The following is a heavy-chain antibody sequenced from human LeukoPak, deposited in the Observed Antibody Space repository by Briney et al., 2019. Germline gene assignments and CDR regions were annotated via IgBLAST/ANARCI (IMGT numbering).Heavy chain of an antibody. CDR2: ISDSGGSP. V-gene: IGHV3-23*01. J-gene: IGHJ6*02. CDR3: AKEMRYYDSSGYYYVGMDV. D-gene: IGHD3-22*01. Sequence: GGSLRLSCAASGITFSRFAMSWVRQAPGKGLEWVSGISDSGGSPYYADSVKGRFTISRDNSKNTPYLQMNSLRAEDTAVYYCAKEMRYYDSSGYYYVGMDVWGQGTTVTVSS. CDR1: GITFSRFA.